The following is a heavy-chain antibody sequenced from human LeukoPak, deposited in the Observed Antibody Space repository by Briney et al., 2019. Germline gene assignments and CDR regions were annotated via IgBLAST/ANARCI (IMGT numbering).Heavy chain of an antibody. D-gene: IGHD3-9*01. CDR1: AFTFNTFD. CDR3: ARDHVLYYDILTGYYRGGLDY. V-gene: IGHV3-48*03. CDR2: ISSSGSTI. J-gene: IGHJ4*02. Sequence: GGSLRLSCSVSAFTFNTFDNFAMNWVRQAPGKGLEWVSYISSSGSTIYYADSVKGRFTISRDNAKNSLYLQMNSLRAEDTAVYYCARDHVLYYDILTGYYRGGLDYWGQGTLVTVSS.